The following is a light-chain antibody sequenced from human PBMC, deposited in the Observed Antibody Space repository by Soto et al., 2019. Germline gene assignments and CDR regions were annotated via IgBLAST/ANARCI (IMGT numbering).Light chain of an antibody. V-gene: IGLV1-47*01. Sequence: QSVLTQPPSASGTPGQRVNISCSGSSSNIGSNYVYWYRQFPGTAPKLLIQRNNQRPSGVPARFSGSKSGTSASLAISGLRSEDEAYYYCGGWDDRLGGPVFGGGTKVTVL. CDR3: GGWDDRLGGPV. J-gene: IGLJ2*01. CDR1: SSNIGSNY. CDR2: RNN.